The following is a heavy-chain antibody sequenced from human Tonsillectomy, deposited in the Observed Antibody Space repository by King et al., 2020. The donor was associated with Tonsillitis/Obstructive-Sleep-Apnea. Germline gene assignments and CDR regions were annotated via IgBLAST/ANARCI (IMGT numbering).Heavy chain of an antibody. Sequence: VQLVESGGGLVQPGGSLRLSCAASGFTFSSYWMHWVRQAPGKGLVWVSHINSDGRTRRYADYVKGRFTISRDNAKNTLYLQMDSLRAEDTAVYYCVTETGAPDYWGQGTLVTVSS. D-gene: IGHD1-26*01. V-gene: IGHV3-74*01. CDR2: INSDGRTR. CDR3: VTETGAPDY. J-gene: IGHJ4*02. CDR1: GFTFSSYW.